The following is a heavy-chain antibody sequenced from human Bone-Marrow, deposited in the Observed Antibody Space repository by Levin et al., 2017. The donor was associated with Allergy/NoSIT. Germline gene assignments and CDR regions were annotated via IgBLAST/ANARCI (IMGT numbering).Heavy chain of an antibody. D-gene: IGHD3-9*01. Sequence: PGGSLRLSCAASGFTFSSFWMHWVRQVPGKGLVWVSRIDNEGTVTEYADSVKGRFTISRDNAKNTVYLQMNSLRAEDTAVYYCASPLYDILTGLYGVDVWGQGTTVTVAS. CDR2: IDNEGTVT. J-gene: IGHJ6*02. CDR3: ASPLYDILTGLYGVDV. V-gene: IGHV3-74*01. CDR1: GFTFSSFW.